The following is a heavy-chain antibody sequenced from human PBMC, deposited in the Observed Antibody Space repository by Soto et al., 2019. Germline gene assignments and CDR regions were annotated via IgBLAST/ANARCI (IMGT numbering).Heavy chain of an antibody. J-gene: IGHJ5*02. Sequence: QITLKESGPTLVKPTQTLTLTCTFSGFSLSTSGVGVGWIRQPPGKALEWLALIYWDDDKRYSPSLKSRLTNTKDTSKHQVVLTMTDMDPVDTGTYCCAHSGDYGFPGGYNWYDPWGQGTLVTVSS. CDR2: IYWDDDK. V-gene: IGHV2-5*02. CDR3: AHSGDYGFPGGYNWYDP. CDR1: GFSLSTSGVG. D-gene: IGHD4-17*01.